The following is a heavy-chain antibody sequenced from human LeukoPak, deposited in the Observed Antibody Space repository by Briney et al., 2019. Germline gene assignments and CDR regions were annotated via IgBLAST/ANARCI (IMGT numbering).Heavy chain of an antibody. Sequence: SETLSLTCAVYGGSFSGYYWSWIRQPPGKGLEWIGEINHSGSTNYNPSLKSRVTISVDTSKNQFSLKLSSVTAADTAVYYCARSRMITFGGVIVPEYYFDYWGQGTLVTVSS. CDR1: GGSFSGYY. D-gene: IGHD3-16*02. CDR2: INHSGST. J-gene: IGHJ4*02. CDR3: ARSRMITFGGVIVPEYYFDY. V-gene: IGHV4-34*01.